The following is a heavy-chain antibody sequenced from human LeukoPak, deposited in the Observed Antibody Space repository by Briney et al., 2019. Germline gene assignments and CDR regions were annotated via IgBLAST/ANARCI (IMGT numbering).Heavy chain of an antibody. CDR1: GFIFSNFG. Sequence: GGSLRLSCEASGFIFSNFGMYWVRQGPGKGLEWMAFIRYDGTTKYYADSLKGRLTVSRDNSKNTLYLQMNSLRAEDTAVYYCAAAVVVVAAPDYWGQGTLVTVSS. D-gene: IGHD2-15*01. V-gene: IGHV3-30*02. CDR2: IRYDGTTK. J-gene: IGHJ4*02. CDR3: AAAVVVVAAPDY.